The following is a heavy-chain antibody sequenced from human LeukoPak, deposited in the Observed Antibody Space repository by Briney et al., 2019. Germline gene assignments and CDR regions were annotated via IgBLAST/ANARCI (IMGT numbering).Heavy chain of an antibody. CDR1: GFTFSTYG. D-gene: IGHD2/OR15-2a*01. CDR2: ISSSSSYI. J-gene: IGHJ4*02. CDR3: ARGPGRSMVGY. V-gene: IGHV3-21*01. Sequence: GGSLRLSCAASGFTFSTYGMHWVRQAPGKGLEWVSSISSSSSYIYYADSVKGRFTISRDNAKNSLYLQMNSLRAEDTAVYYCARGPGRSMVGYWGQGTLVTVFS.